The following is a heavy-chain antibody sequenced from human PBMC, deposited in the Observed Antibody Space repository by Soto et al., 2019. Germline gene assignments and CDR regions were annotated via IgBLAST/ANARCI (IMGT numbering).Heavy chain of an antibody. J-gene: IGHJ4*02. V-gene: IGHV3-7*01. CDR1: GFTFSSYW. CDR2: IKQDGSEK. Sequence: EVQLVESGGGLVQPGGSLRLSCAASGFTFSSYWMSWVRQAPGKGLEWVANIKQDGSEKYYVDSVKGRFTISRDNAKKSLYLKMNSLRAEDTAVYYCARGRGCSTGCHNFDYWGQGTLVTVSS. D-gene: IGHD2-2*01. CDR3: ARGRGCSTGCHNFDY.